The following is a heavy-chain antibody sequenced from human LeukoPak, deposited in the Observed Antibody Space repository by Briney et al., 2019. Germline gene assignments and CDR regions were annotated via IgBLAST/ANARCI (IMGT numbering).Heavy chain of an antibody. CDR3: ARVERGYTWNDGAWWFDP. J-gene: IGHJ5*02. CDR1: GGSISSYY. V-gene: IGHV4-59*01. Sequence: SETLSLTCTVSGGSISSYYWSWIRQPPGKGLEWIGYIYYSGSTNYNPSLKSRVTISVDTSKNQFSLKLSSVTAADTAVYYCARVERGYTWNDGAWWFDPWGQGTLVTVSS. D-gene: IGHD1-20*01. CDR2: IYYSGST.